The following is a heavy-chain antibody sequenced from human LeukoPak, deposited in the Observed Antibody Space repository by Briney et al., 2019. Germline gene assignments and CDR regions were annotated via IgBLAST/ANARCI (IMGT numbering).Heavy chain of an antibody. Sequence: ASVKVSCKTSGYSFTAFYIHWVRQAPGQGLEWMGWIHPRRGDTNYAQKFQGRVTMTRDTSISTAYLYLSSLRSDDTAVYYCAKVGETDNIDYWGQGTLVTVYS. V-gene: IGHV1-2*02. D-gene: IGHD2-21*01. CDR1: GYSFTAFY. J-gene: IGHJ4*02. CDR2: IHPRRGDT. CDR3: AKVGETDNIDY.